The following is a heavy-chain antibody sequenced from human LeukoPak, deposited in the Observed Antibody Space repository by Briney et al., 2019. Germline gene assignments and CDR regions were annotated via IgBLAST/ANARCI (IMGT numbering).Heavy chain of an antibody. CDR1: GFTFDDYG. V-gene: IGHV3-20*04. CDR3: ARDPYDSSGYRTYYFDY. J-gene: IGHJ4*02. Sequence: GGSLRLSCAASGFTFDDYGMSWVRQAPGKGLEWVSGINWNGGSTGYADSVKGRFAISRDNAKNSLYLQMNSLRAEDTALYYCARDPYDSSGYRTYYFDYWGQGTLVTVSS. D-gene: IGHD3-22*01. CDR2: INWNGGST.